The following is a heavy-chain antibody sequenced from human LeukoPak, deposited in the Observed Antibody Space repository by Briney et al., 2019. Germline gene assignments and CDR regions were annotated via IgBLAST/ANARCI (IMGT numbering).Heavy chain of an antibody. CDR3: ARDGHRMYYYDSSDYRFDY. CDR1: GGSISSGSYY. J-gene: IGHJ4*02. Sequence: SQTLSLTCTVSGGSISSGSYYWSWIRQPAGKGLEWIGRIYTSGSTNYNPSLKSRVTISVDTSKNQFSLKLSSVTAADTAVYYCARDGHRMYYYDSSDYRFDYWGQGTLVTVSS. D-gene: IGHD3-22*01. CDR2: IYTSGST. V-gene: IGHV4-61*02.